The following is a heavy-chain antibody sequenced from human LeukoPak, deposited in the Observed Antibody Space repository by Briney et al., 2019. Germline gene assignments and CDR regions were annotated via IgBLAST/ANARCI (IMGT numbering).Heavy chain of an antibody. Sequence: GESLKISCMGSGYSFTSYWIGWVRQMPGKGLEWMGIIYPGDSDTRHSPSFQGQVTISADKSISTAYLQWSSLKDTDTDNYYSARLPGKKFFDYWGQGTLVTVSS. CDR3: ARLPGKKFFDY. V-gene: IGHV5-51*01. J-gene: IGHJ4*02. CDR2: IYPGDSDT. CDR1: GYSFTSYW.